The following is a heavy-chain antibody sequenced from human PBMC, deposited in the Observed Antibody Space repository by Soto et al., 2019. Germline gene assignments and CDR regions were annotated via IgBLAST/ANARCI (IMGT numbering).Heavy chain of an antibody. D-gene: IGHD6-6*01. CDR2: INPSGGST. J-gene: IGHJ6*02. CDR3: ARGVYSSSFFYYGMDV. Sequence: ASVKVSCKASGYTFTGYYMHWVRQAPGQGLEWMGIINPSGGSTSYAQKFQGRVTMTRDTSTSTVYMELSSLRSEDTAVYYCARGVYSSSFFYYGMDVWGQGTTVTVSS. V-gene: IGHV1-46*01. CDR1: GYTFTGYY.